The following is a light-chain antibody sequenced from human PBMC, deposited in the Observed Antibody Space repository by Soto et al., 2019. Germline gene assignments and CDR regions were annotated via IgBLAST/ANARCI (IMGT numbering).Light chain of an antibody. CDR1: QSIRHY. CDR3: QHHNSYSQT. CDR2: GAS. J-gene: IGKJ1*01. Sequence: DIQMTQSPPTLSASVGDRVTITCRASQSIRHYLAWYQQMPGKAPKRLIYGASTLQSGVPSRFSGSGSGTEFTLTISSLQPDDFGTYFCQHHNSYSQTFGQGTKV. V-gene: IGKV1-5*01.